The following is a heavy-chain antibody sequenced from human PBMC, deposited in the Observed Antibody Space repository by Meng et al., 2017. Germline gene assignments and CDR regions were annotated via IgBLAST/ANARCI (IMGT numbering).Heavy chain of an antibody. CDR3: AKESLGYYFDY. CDR2: IGTAGDT. D-gene: IGHD7-27*01. J-gene: IGHJ4*02. CDR1: GFTFSSYD. Sequence: GESLKISCAASGFTFSSYDMHWVRQATGKGLEWVSAIGTAGDTYYPGSVKGRFTISRENAKNSLYLQMNSLRAGDTAVYYCAKESLGYYFDYWGQGTLVTVSS. V-gene: IGHV3-13*01.